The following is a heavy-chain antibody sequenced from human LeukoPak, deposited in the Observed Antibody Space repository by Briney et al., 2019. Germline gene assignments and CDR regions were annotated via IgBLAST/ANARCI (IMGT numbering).Heavy chain of an antibody. CDR1: GGSISSGGYY. CDR2: IYYSGST. J-gene: IGHJ4*02. D-gene: IGHD3-22*01. CDR3: ARVVQQYYYDSSGYTFDY. V-gene: IGHV4-31*03. Sequence: SQTLSLTCTVSGGSISSGGYYWSWIRQHPGKGLEWIGYIYYSGSTYYNPSLKGRVTISVDTSKNQFSLKLSSVTAADTAVYYCARVVQQYYYDSSGYTFDYWGQGTLVTVSS.